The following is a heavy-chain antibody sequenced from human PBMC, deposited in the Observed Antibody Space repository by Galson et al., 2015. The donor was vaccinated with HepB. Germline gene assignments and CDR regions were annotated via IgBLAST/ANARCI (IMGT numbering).Heavy chain of an antibody. V-gene: IGHV3-30*04. Sequence: SLRLSCAASGFTFSSYAMHWVRQAPGKGLEWVAIISYDGSNEYYADSVKGRFTISRDNSKNTLYLQVNSLRAEDTAVYYCARDPGQLGDAFDIWGQGTMVSVSS. CDR1: GFTFSSYA. CDR2: ISYDGSNE. CDR3: ARDPGQLGDAFDI. J-gene: IGHJ3*02. D-gene: IGHD6-13*01.